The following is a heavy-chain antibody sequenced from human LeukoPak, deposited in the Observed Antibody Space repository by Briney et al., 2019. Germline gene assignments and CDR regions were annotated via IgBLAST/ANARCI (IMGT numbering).Heavy chain of an antibody. D-gene: IGHD6-13*01. CDR3: ARAGQQLVKSNGAFDI. Sequence: ASVKVSCKASGYTFTGYYMHWVRQAPGQGLEWMGWINPNSGGTNYAQKFQGRVTMTRDTSISTAYMELSRLRSDDTAVYYCARAGQQLVKSNGAFDIWGQGTMVTVSS. CDR1: GYTFTGYY. CDR2: INPNSGGT. V-gene: IGHV1-2*02. J-gene: IGHJ3*02.